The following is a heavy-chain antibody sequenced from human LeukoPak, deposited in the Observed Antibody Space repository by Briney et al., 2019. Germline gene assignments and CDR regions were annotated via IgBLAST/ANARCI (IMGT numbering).Heavy chain of an antibody. Sequence: PSETLSLTCAVYGGSLNGHYWSWIREPPGEGLEWIGEGSESGGTKFNPSLKSRVTISADTSKNQFSLKLKSVTAADTAVYYCAKNGQSGFSFDPWGQGTLVTVSS. V-gene: IGHV4-34*01. J-gene: IGHJ5*02. D-gene: IGHD3-3*01. CDR2: GSESGGT. CDR3: AKNGQSGFSFDP. CDR1: GGSLNGHY.